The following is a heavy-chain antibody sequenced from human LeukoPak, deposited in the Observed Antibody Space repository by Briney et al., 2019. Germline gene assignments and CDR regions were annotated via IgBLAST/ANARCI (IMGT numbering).Heavy chain of an antibody. J-gene: IGHJ4*02. CDR2: INPNSGGT. D-gene: IGHD4-17*01. CDR3: ASGGYGDPKGYYFDY. V-gene: IGHV1-2*02. CDR1: GYTFTGYY. Sequence: ASVKVSCKASGYTFTGYYMHWVRQAPGQGLEWMGWINPNSGGTNYAQKFQGRVTMTRDTSISTAYMELSRLRSEDTAVYYCASGGYGDPKGYYFDYWGQGTLVTVSS.